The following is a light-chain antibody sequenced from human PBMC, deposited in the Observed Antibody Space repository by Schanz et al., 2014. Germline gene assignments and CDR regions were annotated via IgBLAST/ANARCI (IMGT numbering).Light chain of an antibody. CDR3: QSSHNPLTDYV. CDR2: GNY. J-gene: IGLJ1*01. V-gene: IGLV1-40*01. CDR1: SSNIGAGYD. Sequence: QSVLTQPPSVSGAPGQRVTISCPGSSSNIGAGYDVHWYQQLPGAAPKLLIYGNYRRPSGVPDRFSGSRSGTSASLAITGLQAEDEADYYCQSSHNPLTDYVFGTGTKLTVL.